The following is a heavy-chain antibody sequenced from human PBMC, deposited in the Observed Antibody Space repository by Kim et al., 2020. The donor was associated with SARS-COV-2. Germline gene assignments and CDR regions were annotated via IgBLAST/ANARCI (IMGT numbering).Heavy chain of an antibody. D-gene: IGHD3-3*01. CDR3: ARVRGVRFYFDY. Sequence: SETLSLTCAVYGGSFSGYYWSWIRQPPGKGLEWIGEINHSGSTNYNPSLKSRVTISVDTSKNQSSLKLSSVTAADTAVYYCARVRGVRFYFDYWGQGTLVTVSS. V-gene: IGHV4-34*01. CDR1: GGSFSGYY. J-gene: IGHJ4*02. CDR2: INHSGST.